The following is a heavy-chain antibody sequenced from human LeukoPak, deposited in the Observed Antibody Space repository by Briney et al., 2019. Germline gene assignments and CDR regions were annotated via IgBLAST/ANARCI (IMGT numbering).Heavy chain of an antibody. V-gene: IGHV1-69*13. Sequence: SVKVSCKASGGTFSSYAISWVRQAPGQGLEWRGGIIPIFGTANYAQKFQGRVTITADESTSTAYMELSSLRSEDTAVYYCARASSGYYDDAFDIWGQGTMVTVSS. CDR1: GGTFSSYA. CDR2: IIPIFGTA. CDR3: ARASSGYYDDAFDI. J-gene: IGHJ3*02. D-gene: IGHD3-22*01.